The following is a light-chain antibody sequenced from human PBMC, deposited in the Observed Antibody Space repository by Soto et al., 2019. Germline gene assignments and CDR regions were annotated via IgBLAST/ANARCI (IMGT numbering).Light chain of an antibody. J-gene: IGKJ1*01. Sequence: DIQLAQSPSTLSASVGDRLIITCRATQSINWLAWYQQKPGKAPKLLIFEASRLESGVPSRFSGSGSGTEFTLTISSLQPDXFGTYYCQHYDTYSPMWTFGQGTKVDVK. V-gene: IGKV1-5*03. CDR2: EAS. CDR3: QHYDTYSPMWT. CDR1: QSINW.